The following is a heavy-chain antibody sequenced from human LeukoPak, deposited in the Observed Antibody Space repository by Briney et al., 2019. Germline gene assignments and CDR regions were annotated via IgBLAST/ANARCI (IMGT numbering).Heavy chain of an antibody. CDR3: ARGYSSSWAPIAYYMDV. Sequence: SETLSLTCTVSGGSISSSSYYWGWIRQPPGKGLEWIGSIYYSGSTYYNPSLKSRVTISVDTSKNQFSLKLSSVTAADTAVYYCARGYSSSWAPIAYYMDVWGKGTTVTVSS. J-gene: IGHJ6*03. V-gene: IGHV4-39*07. D-gene: IGHD6-13*01. CDR1: GGSISSSSYY. CDR2: IYYSGST.